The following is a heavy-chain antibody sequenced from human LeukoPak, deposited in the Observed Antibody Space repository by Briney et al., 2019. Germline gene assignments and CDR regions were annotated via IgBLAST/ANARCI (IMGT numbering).Heavy chain of an antibody. V-gene: IGHV3-49*03. CDR2: IRSKAYGGTT. Sequence: HPGGSLRLSCTASGFTFGDYAMSWFRQAPGKGLEWVGFIRSKAYGGTTEYAASVKGRFTISRDDSKNIAYLQMNSLKTEDTAVYYCTRDIGQWLRHYYMDVWGKGTTVTVSS. D-gene: IGHD6-19*01. CDR1: GFTFGDYA. J-gene: IGHJ6*03. CDR3: TRDIGQWLRHYYMDV.